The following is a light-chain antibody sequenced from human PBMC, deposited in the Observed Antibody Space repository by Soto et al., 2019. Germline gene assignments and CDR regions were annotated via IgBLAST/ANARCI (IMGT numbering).Light chain of an antibody. Sequence: QSALTQPASVSGSPGQSITISCTGTSSDVGSYNLVSWYQQHPGKAPKLMIYEGSKRPSGVSNRFSGSKSGNTASLTISGLKADDEADYYCCSYAGSSPVVFGGGTKLTVL. CDR1: SSDVGSYNL. J-gene: IGLJ2*01. CDR3: CSYAGSSPVV. V-gene: IGLV2-23*01. CDR2: EGS.